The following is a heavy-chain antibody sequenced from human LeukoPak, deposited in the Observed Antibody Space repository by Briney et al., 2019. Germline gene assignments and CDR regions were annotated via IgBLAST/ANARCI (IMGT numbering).Heavy chain of an antibody. V-gene: IGHV1-69*05. CDR1: GGTFSSYA. CDR2: IIPILGTA. Sequence: GASVKVSCKASGGTFSSYAISWVRQAPGQGLEWMGGIIPILGTANYAQKFQGRVTITTDESTSTAYMELSSLRSEDTAVYYCARDRRNYYDSSGYYFGYWGQGTLVTVSS. CDR3: ARDRRNYYDSSGYYFGY. J-gene: IGHJ4*02. D-gene: IGHD3-22*01.